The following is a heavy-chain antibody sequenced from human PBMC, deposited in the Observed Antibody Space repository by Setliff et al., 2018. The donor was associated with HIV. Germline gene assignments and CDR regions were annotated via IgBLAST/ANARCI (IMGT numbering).Heavy chain of an antibody. CDR3: ARVGLRFKYTFDY. Sequence: SETLSLTCAVYGGSNSGYYWSWIRQPPGKGLEWIGEINPVGRNDNYNPSLNNRAAIVLDTSKNQFPLWLTSVTAADTAVYYCARVGLRFKYTFDYWGQGMLVTVSS. CDR2: INPVGRND. J-gene: IGHJ4*02. CDR1: GGSNSGYY. V-gene: IGHV4-34*04. D-gene: IGHD5-12*01.